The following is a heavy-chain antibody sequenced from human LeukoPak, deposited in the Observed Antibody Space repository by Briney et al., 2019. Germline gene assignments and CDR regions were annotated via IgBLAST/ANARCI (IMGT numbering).Heavy chain of an antibody. Sequence: GGSLRLSCAASGFTFSSYWMHWVRQAPGKGLVWVSRINSDGSSTSYADSVKGRFTISRDNAKNTLYLQMNSLRAEDTAVYYCARTWVNYYYYYMDVWGKGTTVTVSS. J-gene: IGHJ6*03. CDR2: INSDGSST. V-gene: IGHV3-74*01. CDR1: GFTFSSYW. D-gene: IGHD3-16*01. CDR3: ARTWVNYYYYYMDV.